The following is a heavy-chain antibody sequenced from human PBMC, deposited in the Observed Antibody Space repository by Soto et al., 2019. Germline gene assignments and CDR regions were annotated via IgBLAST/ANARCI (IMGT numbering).Heavy chain of an antibody. CDR3: ATVGPYSPRWDF. Sequence: EVQVLESGGGLIQSGGSLRLSCVFSEFAFSTFGMSWVRQAPGKGLESVSSISAIGDSTFHADSVKGRFSISRDNSRNSLYLQMNNLRAEDTAVYYSATVGPYSPRWDFWGQGTVVTVSS. CDR2: ISAIGDST. D-gene: IGHD2-15*01. J-gene: IGHJ3*01. V-gene: IGHV3-23*01. CDR1: EFAFSTFG.